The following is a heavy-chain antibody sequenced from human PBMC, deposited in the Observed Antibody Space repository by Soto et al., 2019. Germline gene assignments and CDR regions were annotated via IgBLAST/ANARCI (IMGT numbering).Heavy chain of an antibody. V-gene: IGHV4-4*07. CDR3: ARAVGMVRGVKPPKYYYYGMDV. CDR1: GGSLTRYY. D-gene: IGHD3-10*01. J-gene: IGHJ6*02. CDR2: IYTSGST. Sequence: SETLSLTCTLSGGSLTRYYWSWIRQPAGKGLEWIGRIYTSGSTNYNPSLKSRVTMSVQKSKNQLSLKLSPVTAADTAVYYCARAVGMVRGVKPPKYYYYGMDVWGQGTTVTVSS.